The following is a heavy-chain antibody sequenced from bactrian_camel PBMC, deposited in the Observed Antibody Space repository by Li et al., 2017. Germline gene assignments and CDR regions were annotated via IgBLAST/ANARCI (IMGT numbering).Heavy chain of an antibody. D-gene: IGHD5*01. V-gene: IGHV3S1*01. Sequence: HVQLVESGGGSVRAGGSLRLSCVVSGYTKRRGCMAWFRQAPGKEREGVARIATGSGNTYYADSVKGRFTINRDNARNSLELQMSDLKAEDSGIYYCAARRVGRRTLSPSAEYPYWGQGTQVTVS. J-gene: IGHJ4*01. CDR1: GYTKRRGC. CDR3: AARRVGRRTLSPSAEYPY. CDR2: IATGSGNT.